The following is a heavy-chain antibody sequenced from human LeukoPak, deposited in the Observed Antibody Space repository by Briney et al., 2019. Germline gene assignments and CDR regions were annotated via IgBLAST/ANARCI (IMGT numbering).Heavy chain of an antibody. D-gene: IGHD5-12*01. V-gene: IGHV4-39*01. CDR3: ARSRGVATPVDS. Sequence: SETLSLTCTVSGVSISSSSHYWGWIRQPPGKGLEWIGSIYYSGSTYYNPSLKSRVTISVDTSKNQFSLRVSSVTAADTAVYYCARSRGVATPVDSWGQGTLVTVSS. CDR2: IYYSGST. J-gene: IGHJ4*02. CDR1: GVSISSSSHY.